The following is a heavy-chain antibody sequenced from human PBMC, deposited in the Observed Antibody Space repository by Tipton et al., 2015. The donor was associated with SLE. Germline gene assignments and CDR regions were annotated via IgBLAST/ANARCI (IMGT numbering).Heavy chain of an antibody. V-gene: IGHV3-48*03. J-gene: IGHJ3*02. CDR2: ISSSGTTI. CDR1: GFTFSSYE. Sequence: SLRLSCAASGFTFSSYEMNWVRQAPGKGLEWVSYISSSGTTIYYADSVKGRFTISRDNAKNSLYLQMNTLRAEDTAVYYCARAQADDSSGYYYLRAFDIWGQGTMVTVSS. CDR3: ARAQADDSSGYYYLRAFDI. D-gene: IGHD3-22*01.